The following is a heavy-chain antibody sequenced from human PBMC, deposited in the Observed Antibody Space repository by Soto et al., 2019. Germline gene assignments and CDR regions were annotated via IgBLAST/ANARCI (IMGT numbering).Heavy chain of an antibody. CDR3: AKESLVRGVSNYFDY. J-gene: IGHJ4*02. CDR1: GFTFSSYA. D-gene: IGHD3-10*01. Sequence: EEQLLESGGGLVQPGGSLRLSCAASGFTFSSYAMGWVRQAPGKGLEWVSGISGSGDSTYYADSVKGRFTISRDNSKNTVYLQMNSLRAEDTAVYYCAKESLVRGVSNYFDYWGQGTRVTVSS. CDR2: ISGSGDST. V-gene: IGHV3-23*01.